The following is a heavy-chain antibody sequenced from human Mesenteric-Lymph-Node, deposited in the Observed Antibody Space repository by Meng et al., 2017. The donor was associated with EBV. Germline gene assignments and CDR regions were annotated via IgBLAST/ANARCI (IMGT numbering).Heavy chain of an antibody. V-gene: IGHV4-34*01. D-gene: IGHD3-3*02. J-gene: IGHJ4*02. CDR1: GGSFSGYH. CDR3: ARGAIFGIVITYFDY. Sequence: VQLQQWAAGPLEPSETLSLTCEASGGSFSGYHWSWIRQPPGKGLEYIGEISQSGDTTYNPSLKSRVTISVDRSRNQFSLKMASVTAADTAVYYCARGAIFGIVITYFDYWSQGTLVTVSS. CDR2: ISQSGDT.